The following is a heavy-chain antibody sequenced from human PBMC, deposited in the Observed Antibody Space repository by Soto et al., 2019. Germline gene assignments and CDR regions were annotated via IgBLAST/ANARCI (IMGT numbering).Heavy chain of an antibody. J-gene: IGHJ2*01. CDR1: GGSISVSY. CDR2: IYYSGIT. CDR3: ARDGGGPAAAFTSRIYWYFDL. Sequence: SESPSLTCPVSGGSISVSYWCLIPPPPGKGLEWIGDIYYSGITNYNPSLKSRVTIAVDTFTNQCSQKLGSVTAADTAVYYCARDGGGPAAAFTSRIYWYFDLWGRGTLVTVSS. D-gene: IGHD6-13*01. V-gene: IGHV4-59*01.